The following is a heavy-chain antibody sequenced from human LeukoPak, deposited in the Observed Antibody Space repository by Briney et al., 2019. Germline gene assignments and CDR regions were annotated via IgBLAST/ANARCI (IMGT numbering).Heavy chain of an antibody. D-gene: IGHD3-3*01. CDR1: GYTFTGYY. Sequence: ASVKVSCKASGYTFTGYYMHWVRQAPGQGLEWMGWINPNRGGTNYAQKFQGRVTMTRDTSISTAYMELSRLRSDDTAVYYCARALRSGYSFGYMDVWGKGTTVSVSS. V-gene: IGHV1-2*02. J-gene: IGHJ6*03. CDR3: ARALRSGYSFGYMDV. CDR2: INPNRGGT.